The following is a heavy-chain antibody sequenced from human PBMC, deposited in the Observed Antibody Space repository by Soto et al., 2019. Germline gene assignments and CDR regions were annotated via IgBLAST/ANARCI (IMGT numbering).Heavy chain of an antibody. Sequence: SETLSLTCTVSGGSISSYYWSWIRQPPGKGLEWIGYIYYSGSTNYNPSLKSRVTISVDTSKNQFSLKLSSVTAADTAVYYCAREGDAYDSSGYTVHIDYWGQGTLVTVSS. CDR2: IYYSGST. CDR3: AREGDAYDSSGYTVHIDY. J-gene: IGHJ4*02. D-gene: IGHD3-22*01. CDR1: GGSISSYY. V-gene: IGHV4-59*01.